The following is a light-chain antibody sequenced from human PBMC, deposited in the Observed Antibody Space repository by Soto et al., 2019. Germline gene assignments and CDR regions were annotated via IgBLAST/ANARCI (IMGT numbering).Light chain of an antibody. CDR1: QSVSSK. CDR3: QQTYSSPQWT. V-gene: IGKV3-15*01. J-gene: IGKJ1*01. Sequence: VMTQSPGTLSVSPGERATLSCRTSQSVSSKLAWYQQKPGQAPRLLIYGASTRATVIPARFSGSGSGTEFTLTICSLQSEDFATYYCQQTYSSPQWTFGQGTKVDIK. CDR2: GAS.